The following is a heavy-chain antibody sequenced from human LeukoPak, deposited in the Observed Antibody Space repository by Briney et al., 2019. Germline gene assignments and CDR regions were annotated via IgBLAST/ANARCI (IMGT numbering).Heavy chain of an antibody. CDR1: GYRFTSYW. CDR2: IFPSDSDT. CDR3: ARLGYYDSSGYFYGMDV. J-gene: IGHJ6*02. V-gene: IGHV5-51*01. Sequence: GESLRISCKGSGYRFTSYWIGWVRQMPGKGLEWMGIIFPSDSDTRYSPSFQGQVTISADKSTSTAYLQWSSLKASDTAMYYCARLGYYDSSGYFYGMDVWGQGTTVTVSS. D-gene: IGHD3-22*01.